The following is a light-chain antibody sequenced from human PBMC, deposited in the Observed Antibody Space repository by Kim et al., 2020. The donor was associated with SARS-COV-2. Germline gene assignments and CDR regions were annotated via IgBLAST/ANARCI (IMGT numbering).Light chain of an antibody. Sequence: SVGDGATITCPASQSISSWFAWPQHSPEKAPQLLSYKASSLESGVPSRFGGGGSGTGFTLTFSCVPPDVFTSYYCQPYNSYSPWTFGQGTKVYIK. CDR3: QPYNSYSPWT. CDR1: QSISSW. J-gene: IGKJ1*01. CDR2: KAS. V-gene: IGKV1-5*03.